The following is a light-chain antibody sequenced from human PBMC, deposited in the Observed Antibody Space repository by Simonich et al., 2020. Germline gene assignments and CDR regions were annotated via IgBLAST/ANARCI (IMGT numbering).Light chain of an antibody. CDR3: QQYYSTPRT. J-gene: IGKJ1*01. Sequence: DIVMTQSPDSLAVSLGERATINCKSNQSVLYSSNNKNYLAWYQQNPGHPPKVLIYWASTRESGVPDRFSGSGSGTDFTLTISSLQAEDVAVYYCQQYYSTPRTFGQGTKVEIK. V-gene: IGKV4-1*01. CDR2: WAS. CDR1: QSVLYSSNNKNY.